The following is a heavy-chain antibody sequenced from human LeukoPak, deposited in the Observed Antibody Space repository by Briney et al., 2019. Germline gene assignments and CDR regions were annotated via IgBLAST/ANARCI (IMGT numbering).Heavy chain of an antibody. J-gene: IGHJ3*02. CDR2: ISAYNGNT. D-gene: IGHD3-9*01. Sequence: ASVKVSCKASGYTFTSYGISWVRQAPGQGLEWRGWISAYNGNTNYAHKLQGRVTRTTDTSTRTPYIELRSLRADDTAVYDCALGERYFAWAGAFDIWGQGTMVTVSS. CDR1: GYTFTSYG. CDR3: ALGERYFAWAGAFDI. V-gene: IGHV1-18*01.